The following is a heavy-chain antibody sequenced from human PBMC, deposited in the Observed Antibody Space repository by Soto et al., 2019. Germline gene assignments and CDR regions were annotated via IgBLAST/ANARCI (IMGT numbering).Heavy chain of an antibody. V-gene: IGHV3-33*01. CDR1: GFTFSSYG. J-gene: IGHJ6*02. CDR3: AREGGVATILYYYYGMDV. CDR2: IWYDGSNK. D-gene: IGHD5-12*01. Sequence: GGSLRLSCAASGFTFSSYGMHWVRQAPGKGLEWVAVIWYDGSNKYYADSVKGRFTISRDNSKNTLYLQMNSLRAEDTAVYYCAREGGVATILYYYYGMDVWGQGTTVTVSS.